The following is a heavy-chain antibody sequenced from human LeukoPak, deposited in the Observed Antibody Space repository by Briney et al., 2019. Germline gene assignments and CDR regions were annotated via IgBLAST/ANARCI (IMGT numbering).Heavy chain of an antibody. J-gene: IGHJ4*02. CDR2: ISYDGSNK. CDR3: ARPQTYSSSWYLMNY. D-gene: IGHD6-13*01. CDR1: GFTFSSYA. V-gene: IGHV3-30-3*01. Sequence: AGGSLRLSCAASGFTFSSYAMHWVRQAPGKGLEWVAVISYDGSNKYYADSVKGRFTISRDNSKNTLYLQVNSLRAEDTAVYYCARPQTYSSSWYLMNYWGQGTLVTVSS.